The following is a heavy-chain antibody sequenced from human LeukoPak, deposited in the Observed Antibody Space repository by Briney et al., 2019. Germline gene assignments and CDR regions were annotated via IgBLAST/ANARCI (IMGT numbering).Heavy chain of an antibody. V-gene: IGHV3-73*01. J-gene: IGHJ4*02. D-gene: IGHD6-19*01. Sequence: PGGSLKISCAASGFAFADSAVHWVRQASGKGLEWIGCIRTKYNNYQTIYGASVKGRFVITRDDSGSTASLQMNSLRTEDTAMYFCIRLVEWVAPDSWGQGALVTVSS. CDR3: IRLVEWVAPDS. CDR2: IRTKYNNYQT. CDR1: GFAFADSA.